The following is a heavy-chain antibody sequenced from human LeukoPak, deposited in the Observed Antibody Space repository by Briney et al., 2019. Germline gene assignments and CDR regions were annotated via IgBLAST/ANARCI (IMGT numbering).Heavy chain of an antibody. D-gene: IGHD3-9*01. J-gene: IGHJ6*03. CDR1: GYTFTSYG. V-gene: IGHV1-18*01. Sequence: ASVKVSCKASGYTFTSYGISWVRQAPGQGLEWVGWISAYNGNTNYAQKLQGRVTMTTDTSTSTAYMELRSLRSDDTAVYYCARDTPQYDILTGYYIWYYYYMDVWGKGTTVTVSS. CDR2: ISAYNGNT. CDR3: ARDTPQYDILTGYYIWYYYYMDV.